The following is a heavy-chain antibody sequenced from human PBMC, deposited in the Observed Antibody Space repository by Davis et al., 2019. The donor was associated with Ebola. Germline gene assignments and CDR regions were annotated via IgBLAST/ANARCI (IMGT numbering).Heavy chain of an antibody. J-gene: IGHJ6*02. CDR2: INHSGST. CDR1: GGSFSGYY. Sequence: GSLRLSCAVYGGSFSGYYWSWIRQPPGKGLEWIGEINHSGSTNYNPSLKSLVTISVDTSKNQFSLKLSSVTAADTAVYYCARGDGGPGYYYYGMDVWGQGTTVTVSS. CDR3: ARGDGGPGYYYYGMDV. V-gene: IGHV4-34*01. D-gene: IGHD3-10*01.